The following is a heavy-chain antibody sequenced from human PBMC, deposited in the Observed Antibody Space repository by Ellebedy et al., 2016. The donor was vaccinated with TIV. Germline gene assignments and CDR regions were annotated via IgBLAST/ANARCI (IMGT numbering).Heavy chain of an antibody. CDR2: ISSSGSYL. V-gene: IGHV3-21*01. Sequence: GESLKISCAASGLTFSSHAMSWVRQTPGKGLEWVSSISSSGSYLYYADSVKGRFTISRDNAKNSLYLQMNGLRDEDTAEYFCARDGVSSTSKMVYWGQGTLVTVSS. D-gene: IGHD6-13*01. CDR3: ARDGVSSTSKMVY. J-gene: IGHJ1*01. CDR1: GLTFSSHA.